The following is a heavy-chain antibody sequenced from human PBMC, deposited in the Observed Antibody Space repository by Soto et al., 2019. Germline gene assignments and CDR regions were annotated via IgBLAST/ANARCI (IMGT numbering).Heavy chain of an antibody. CDR3: ARSSIPHDSSGYCQDY. CDR2: ISYDGSNK. Sequence: GGSLRLSCAASGFNFSSYAMHCVSQAPGKGLEWVAVISYDGSNKYYADSVKGRFTISRDNSKNTLYLQMNSLRAEDTAVYYCARSSIPHDSSGYCQDYWGQGTLVTVSS. V-gene: IGHV3-30-3*01. J-gene: IGHJ4*02. CDR1: GFNFSSYA. D-gene: IGHD3-22*01.